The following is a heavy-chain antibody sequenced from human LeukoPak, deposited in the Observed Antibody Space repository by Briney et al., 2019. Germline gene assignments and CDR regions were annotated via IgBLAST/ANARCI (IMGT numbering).Heavy chain of an antibody. Sequence: GGSLRLSCAASGFTFSSYAMHWVRQAPGKGLEWVAVISYDGSNKYYADSVKGRFTISRDNSENTLYLQMNSLRGEDTAVYYCARASLGSSSWYCFDYWGQGTLVTVSS. D-gene: IGHD6-13*01. CDR1: GFTFSSYA. J-gene: IGHJ4*02. CDR3: ARASLGSSSWYCFDY. V-gene: IGHV3-30*04. CDR2: ISYDGSNK.